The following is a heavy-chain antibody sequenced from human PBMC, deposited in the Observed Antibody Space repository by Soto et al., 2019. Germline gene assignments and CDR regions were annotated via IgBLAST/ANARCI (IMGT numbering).Heavy chain of an antibody. CDR3: ARDLGGQGYFDY. J-gene: IGHJ4*02. CDR2: ISSSSSYI. Sequence: PGGSLRLSCAASGFTFSSYSMNRVRQAPGKGLEWVSAISSSSSYIYYADSVKGRFTISRDNAKNSPYLQMNSLRAEDTAVYYCARDLGGQGYFDYWGQGTLVTVSS. D-gene: IGHD6-13*01. V-gene: IGHV3-21*01. CDR1: GFTFSSYS.